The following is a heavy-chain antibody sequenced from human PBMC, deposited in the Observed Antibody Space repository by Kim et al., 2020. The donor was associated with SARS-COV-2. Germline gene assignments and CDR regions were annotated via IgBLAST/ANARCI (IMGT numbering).Heavy chain of an antibody. CDR3: ARGRRGLFDY. V-gene: IGHV4-34*01. CDR1: GGSFSGYY. Sequence: SETLSLTCAVYGGSFSGYYWSWIRQPPGKGLEWIGEINHSGSTNYNPSLKSRVTISVDTSKNQFSLKLSSVTAADTAVYYCARGRRGLFDYWGQGTLVTVSS. CDR2: INHSGST. D-gene: IGHD3-10*01. J-gene: IGHJ4*02.